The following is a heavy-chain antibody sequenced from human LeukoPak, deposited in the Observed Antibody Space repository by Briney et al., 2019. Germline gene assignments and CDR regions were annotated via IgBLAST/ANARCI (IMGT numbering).Heavy chain of an antibody. J-gene: IGHJ3*02. CDR3: ARRNVGPYYDFWSGYLAFDI. CDR2: IYHTGST. D-gene: IGHD3-3*01. Sequence: SQTLSLTCTVSGDSIISSHWWSWVRQPPGKGLEWVGEIYHTGSTNYNPSLKSRVTISIDKSKNQFSLKLSSVTAADTAVYYCARRNVGPYYDFWSGYLAFDIWGQGTMVTVSP. CDR1: GDSIISSHW. V-gene: IGHV4-4*02.